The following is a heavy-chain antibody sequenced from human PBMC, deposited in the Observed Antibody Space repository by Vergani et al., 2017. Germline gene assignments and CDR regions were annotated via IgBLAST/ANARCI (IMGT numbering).Heavy chain of an antibody. CDR3: ARRAYCGGDCYSPFDY. J-gene: IGHJ4*02. Sequence: QVQLVESGGGVVQPGRSLRLSCAASGFTFSSYGMHWVRQAPGKGLEWVAVIWYDGSNKYYADSVKGRFTISRDNSKNTLYLQMNSLRAEDTAVYYCARRAYCGGDCYSPFDYWGQGTLVTVSS. CDR1: GFTFSSYG. V-gene: IGHV3-33*01. D-gene: IGHD2-21*02. CDR2: IWYDGSNK.